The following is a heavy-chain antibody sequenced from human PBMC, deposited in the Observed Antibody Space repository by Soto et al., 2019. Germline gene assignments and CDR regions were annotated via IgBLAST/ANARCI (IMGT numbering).Heavy chain of an antibody. V-gene: IGHV3-23*01. CDR3: AKVDSSLSEDYSYAMDV. CDR1: IFTFSSYA. D-gene: IGHD6-13*01. CDR2: ISGGGGRT. Sequence: XGSLRLSCAASIFTFSSYAMSCVRHSPGKWLEWVSVISGGGGRTDYADSVKGRFTISRDNSKNTLYLQMKSLRAEDTAVYYCAKVDSSLSEDYSYAMDVWGQRTTFTLSS. J-gene: IGHJ6*02.